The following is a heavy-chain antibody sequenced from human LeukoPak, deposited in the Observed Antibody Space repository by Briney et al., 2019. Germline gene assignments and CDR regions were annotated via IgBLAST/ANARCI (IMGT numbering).Heavy chain of an antibody. V-gene: IGHV1-2*02. CDR2: INPDSGVT. CDR3: ARDPSGDSSGYPFDH. Sequence: ASVKVSCKASGYTFIGYYMQWVRQAPGQGPEWVGWINPDSGVTNYAQKFQGRVTMTRDTSINTAYMEVSRLRSDDTAVYYCARDPSGDSSGYPFDHWGQGTLVTVSS. J-gene: IGHJ4*02. D-gene: IGHD3-22*01. CDR1: GYTFIGYY.